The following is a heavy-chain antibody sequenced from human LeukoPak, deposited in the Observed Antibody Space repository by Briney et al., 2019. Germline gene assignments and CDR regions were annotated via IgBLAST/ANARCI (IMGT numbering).Heavy chain of an antibody. CDR3: AXHEXXXXXGSTDCXALGWXDP. CDR1: GGAFSGNTYY. Sequence: PSETLSLTCTVSGGAFSGNTYYWGWIRQPPGKGLEWIGSIYYSGSTYYNPSLKSRVTISVDTSKKQFSLKLTSVTAADTAVYYXAXHEXXXXXGSTDCXALGWXDPWGQXTLVXVSS. D-gene: IGHD2-2*01. CDR2: IYYSGST. V-gene: IGHV4-39*01. J-gene: IGHJ5*02.